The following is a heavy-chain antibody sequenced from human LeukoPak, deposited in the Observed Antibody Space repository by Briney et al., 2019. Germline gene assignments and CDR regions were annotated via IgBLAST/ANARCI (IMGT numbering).Heavy chain of an antibody. V-gene: IGHV3-30*04. CDR1: GFTFSSYA. CDR2: ISYDGSNK. Sequence: GGSLRLSCAASGFTFSSYAMRWVRKAPGKGLEWVAVISYDGSNKYYADSVKGRFTISRDNSKNTLYLQMNSLRAEDTAVYYCARDQGLMYLDIWGQGTMVTVSS. J-gene: IGHJ3*02. D-gene: IGHD2-8*01. CDR3: ARDQGLMYLDI.